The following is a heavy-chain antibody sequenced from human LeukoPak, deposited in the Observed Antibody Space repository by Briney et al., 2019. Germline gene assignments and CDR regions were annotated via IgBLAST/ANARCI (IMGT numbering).Heavy chain of an antibody. CDR2: IYYSGSI. V-gene: IGHV4-39*07. CDR3: ANYYDSSGSLDY. CDR1: GGSISSSSYY. Sequence: PPETLSLTCTVSGGSISSSSYYWGWIRQPPGKGLEWIGSIYYSGSIYYNPSLKSRVTISVDTSKNQFSLKLSSVTAADTAVYYCANYYDSSGSLDYWGQGTLVTVSS. D-gene: IGHD3-22*01. J-gene: IGHJ4*02.